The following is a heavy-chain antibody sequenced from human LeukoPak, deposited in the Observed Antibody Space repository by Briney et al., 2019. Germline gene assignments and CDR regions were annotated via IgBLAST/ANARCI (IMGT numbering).Heavy chain of an antibody. J-gene: IGHJ5*02. Sequence: SQTLSLTCTVSGGSISSGGYYWSWIRQHPGKGLEWIGYIYDSGSTYYNPSLKSRVTISVDTSKNQFSLKLRSVTAADTAVYYCARDWSKDGDSWWFDPWGQGPLVTVSS. CDR1: GGSISSGGYY. CDR2: IYDSGST. V-gene: IGHV4-31*03. CDR3: ARDWSKDGDSWWFDP. D-gene: IGHD2-8*02.